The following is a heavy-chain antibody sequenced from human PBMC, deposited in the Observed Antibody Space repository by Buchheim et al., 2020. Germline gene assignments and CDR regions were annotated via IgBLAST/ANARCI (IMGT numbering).Heavy chain of an antibody. Sequence: EVQLWESGGGLAQPGGSLRLSCTASGFTFRKYAMSWVRQAPGKGLEWVSAISVGGGSTYYADSVKGRFTISRDNSQNTLFLQMSSLRVDDTAVYYCAKAVEYGGNSCYYYGMDVWGQGTT. CDR3: AKAVEYGGNSCYYYGMDV. CDR2: ISVGGGST. CDR1: GFTFRKYA. D-gene: IGHD4-23*01. J-gene: IGHJ6*02. V-gene: IGHV3-23*01.